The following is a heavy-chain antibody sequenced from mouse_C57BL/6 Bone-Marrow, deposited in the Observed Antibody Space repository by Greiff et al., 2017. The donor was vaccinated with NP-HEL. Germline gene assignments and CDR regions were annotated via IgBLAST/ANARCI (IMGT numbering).Heavy chain of an antibody. CDR3: TRDPRYGSWYFDV. V-gene: IGHV5-9-1*02. J-gene: IGHJ1*03. CDR2: ISSGGDYI. Sequence: EVKLMESGEGLVKPGGSLKLSCAASGFTFSSYAMSWVRQTPEKRLEWVAYISSGGDYIYYADTVKGRFTISRDNARNTLYLQMSSLKSEDTAMYYCTRDPRYGSWYFDVWGTGTTVTVSS. CDR1: GFTFSSYA. D-gene: IGHD1-1*01.